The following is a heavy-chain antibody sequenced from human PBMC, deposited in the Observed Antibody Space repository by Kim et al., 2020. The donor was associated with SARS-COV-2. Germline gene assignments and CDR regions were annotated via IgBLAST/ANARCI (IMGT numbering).Heavy chain of an antibody. D-gene: IGHD2-8*01. CDR1: GYTFGNHG. CDR3: ARPSMVEDANWFDP. V-gene: IGHV1-18*01. CDR2: INVYNGNT. J-gene: IGHJ5*02. Sequence: ASVKVSCKASGYTFGNHGITWVRQAPGQGLEWMGWINVYNGNTNYAQKVQGRVTMTTDTSTNTAYMELRGLRSDDTAVYYCARPSMVEDANWFDPWGQGTLVTVSS.